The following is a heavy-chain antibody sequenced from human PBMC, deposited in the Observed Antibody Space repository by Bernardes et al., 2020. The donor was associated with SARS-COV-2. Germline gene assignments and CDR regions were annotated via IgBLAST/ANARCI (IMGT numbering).Heavy chain of an antibody. J-gene: IGHJ6*02. D-gene: IGHD2-2*02. Sequence: AAVKVSCKASGYTFTSYGISWVRQAPGQGLEWMGWISAYNGNTNYAQKLQGRVTMTTDTSTSTAYMELRSLRSDDTAVYYCAREGDIVVVPAAIRGMDVWGQGTTVTVSS. V-gene: IGHV1-18*04. CDR3: AREGDIVVVPAAIRGMDV. CDR2: ISAYNGNT. CDR1: GYTFTSYG.